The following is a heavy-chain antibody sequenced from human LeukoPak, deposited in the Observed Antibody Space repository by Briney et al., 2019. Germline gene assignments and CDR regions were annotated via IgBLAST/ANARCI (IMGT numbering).Heavy chain of an antibody. CDR3: ATPARSIVVVPAAIGGNWFDP. J-gene: IGHJ5*02. CDR1: GFTFSSYW. CDR2: IRQDGSEI. D-gene: IGHD2-2*02. V-gene: IGHV3-7*01. Sequence: PGGSLRLSCAASGFTFSSYWMSWVRQAPGKGLEWVANIRQDGSEIFYVDSVKGRFTISRDNSKNALYLQMNSLRAEDTAVYYCATPARSIVVVPAAIGGNWFDPWGQGTLVTVSS.